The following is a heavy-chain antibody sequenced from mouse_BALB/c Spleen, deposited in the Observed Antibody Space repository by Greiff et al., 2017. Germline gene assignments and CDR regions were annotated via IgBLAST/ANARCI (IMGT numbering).Heavy chain of an antibody. V-gene: IGHV3-2*02. Sequence: DVQLVESGPGLVKPSQSLSLTCTVTGYSITSDYAWNWIRQFPGNKLEWMGYISYSGSTSYNPSLKSRISITRDTSKNQFFLQLNSVTTEDTATYYCAREGSTTVVERDYYAMDYWGQGTSVTVSS. D-gene: IGHD1-1*01. CDR1: GYSITSDYA. CDR2: ISYSGST. CDR3: AREGSTTVVERDYYAMDY. J-gene: IGHJ4*01.